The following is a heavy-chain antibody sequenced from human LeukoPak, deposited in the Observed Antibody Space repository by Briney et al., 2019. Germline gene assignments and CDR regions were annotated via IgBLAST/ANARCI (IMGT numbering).Heavy chain of an antibody. CDR3: AKDRAVAGSLPFYYFDY. Sequence: PGRSLRLSRAASGFSFSNYGIHWVRQAPGKGLEWVAVISYDGSNKYYADSVKGRFTISRDNSKNTLYLQMNSLRPEDTAVYFCAKDRAVAGSLPFYYFDYWGQGTLVTVSS. CDR1: GFSFSNYG. V-gene: IGHV3-30*18. D-gene: IGHD6-19*01. CDR2: ISYDGSNK. J-gene: IGHJ4*02.